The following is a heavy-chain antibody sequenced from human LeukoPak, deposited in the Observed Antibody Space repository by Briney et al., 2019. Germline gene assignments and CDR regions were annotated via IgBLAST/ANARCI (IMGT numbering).Heavy chain of an antibody. Sequence: GGSLRLSCAASGFTVSSNYMSWVRQAPGKGLEWVSVIYSGGSTYYADSVKGRFIISRDNSKNTLYLQMYSLRAEDTGVYYCASARGQWLTPGDWGQGTLVTVSS. J-gene: IGHJ4*02. D-gene: IGHD6-19*01. CDR3: ASARGQWLTPGD. CDR1: GFTVSSNY. CDR2: IYSGGST. V-gene: IGHV3-53*01.